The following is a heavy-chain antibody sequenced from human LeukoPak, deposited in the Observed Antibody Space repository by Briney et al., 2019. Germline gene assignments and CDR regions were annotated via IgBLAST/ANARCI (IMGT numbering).Heavy chain of an antibody. D-gene: IGHD1-26*01. CDR1: GGSISSGGYY. J-gene: IGHJ4*02. CDR2: IYYSGST. Sequence: SQTLSLTCTVSGGSISSGGYYWNWIRQPPGTGLEWIGYIYYSGSTNYNPSLKSRVTISVDTSKNQFSLKLSSVTAADTAVYYCARAAYSGSYHSDYWGQGTLVTVSS. CDR3: ARAAYSGSYHSDY. V-gene: IGHV4-61*08.